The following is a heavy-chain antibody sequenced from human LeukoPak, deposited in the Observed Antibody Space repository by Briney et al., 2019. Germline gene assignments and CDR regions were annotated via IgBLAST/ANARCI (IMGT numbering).Heavy chain of an antibody. D-gene: IGHD3-22*01. V-gene: IGHV4-39*01. CDR1: GGSINSSSYY. Sequence: PSETLSLTCTVSGGSINSSSYYWGWIRQPPGKGLEWIGSIYYSGSTYYNPFLKSRVTISVDTSKNQFSLKLSSVTAADTAVYYCARRYYYDSSGYAAPFDYWGQGTLVTVSS. CDR2: IYYSGST. J-gene: IGHJ4*02. CDR3: ARRYYYDSSGYAAPFDY.